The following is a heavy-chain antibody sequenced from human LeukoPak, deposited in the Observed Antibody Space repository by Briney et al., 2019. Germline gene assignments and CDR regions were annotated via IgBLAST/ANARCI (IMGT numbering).Heavy chain of an antibody. J-gene: IGHJ6*02. CDR1: GFTFSSYG. Sequence: GGSLRLSCAASGFTFSSYGMHWVRQAPGKGLEWVAVIWCDGSNKYYADSVKGRFTISRDNSKNTLYLQMNSLRAEDTAVYYCARDPEDYYGMDVWGQGTTVTVSS. CDR3: ARDPEDYYGMDV. CDR2: IWCDGSNK. V-gene: IGHV3-33*01.